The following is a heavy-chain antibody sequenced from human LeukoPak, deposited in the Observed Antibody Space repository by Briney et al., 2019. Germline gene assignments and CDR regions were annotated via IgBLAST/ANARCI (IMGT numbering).Heavy chain of an antibody. CDR2: ISSSSSYI. CDR1: GFTFSSYS. V-gene: IGHV3-21*01. Sequence: KAGGSLRLSCAASGFTFSSYSMNWVRQAPGKGLEWVSSISSSSSYIYYADSVKGRFTISRDNAKNSLYLQMNSLRAEDTAVYYCATRRDYYGSSYDAFDIWGQGTMVTASS. D-gene: IGHD3-10*01. J-gene: IGHJ3*02. CDR3: ATRRDYYGSSYDAFDI.